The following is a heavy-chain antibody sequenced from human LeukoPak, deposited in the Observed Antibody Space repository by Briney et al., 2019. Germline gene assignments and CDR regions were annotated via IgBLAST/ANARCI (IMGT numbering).Heavy chain of an antibody. D-gene: IGHD6-19*01. CDR2: VSTCGSYI. CDR3: ASQTPRRLPIAVADYFDY. V-gene: IGHV3-21*01. J-gene: IGHJ4*02. Sequence: GGSLRLACAVSGFTFGSYSMNWVRQAPGKGLEWVSFVSTCGSYIYYADSVKGRFTISRDNAKNSLYLQMNSLRAEDTAVYYCASQTPRRLPIAVADYFDYWGQGTLVTVSS. CDR1: GFTFGSYS.